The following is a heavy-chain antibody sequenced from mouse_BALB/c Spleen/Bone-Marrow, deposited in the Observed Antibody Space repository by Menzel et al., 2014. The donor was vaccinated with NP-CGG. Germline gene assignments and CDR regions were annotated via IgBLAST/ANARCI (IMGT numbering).Heavy chain of an antibody. Sequence: VQLKESGAELVRPGALVKLSCKASGFNIKDYYMHWVKQRPEQGLEWIGWIDPENGNTIYDPKFQGKASITADTSSNTAYLQLSSVTSEDTAVYYCARWGNYYFDYWGQGTTLTVSS. CDR1: GFNIKDYY. V-gene: IGHV14-1*02. CDR3: ARWGNYYFDY. J-gene: IGHJ2*01. CDR2: IDPENGNT.